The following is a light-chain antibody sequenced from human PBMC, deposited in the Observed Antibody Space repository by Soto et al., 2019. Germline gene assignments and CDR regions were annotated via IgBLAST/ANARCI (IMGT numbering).Light chain of an antibody. V-gene: IGKV1-5*01. Sequence: DIQMTQSPPTLPAFVGDTVTITCRASQSVSSCLAWYQQKPGTAPNLLIYDAFSLASGVPSRFSGSGSGTKFTLTIRSLQPDDFATYYCQQYISFPKTCGQGTKVEMK. CDR2: DAF. J-gene: IGKJ1*01. CDR3: QQYISFPKT. CDR1: QSVSSC.